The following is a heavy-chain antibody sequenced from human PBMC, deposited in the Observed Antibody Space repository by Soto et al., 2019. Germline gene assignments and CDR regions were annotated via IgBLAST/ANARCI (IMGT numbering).Heavy chain of an antibody. J-gene: IGHJ6*04. CDR2: ISYDGSNK. CDR3: AKTEVAYGDYEETRMDV. V-gene: IGHV3-30*18. D-gene: IGHD4-17*01. Sequence: QVQLVESGGGVVQPGRSLRLSCAASGFTFSSYGMHWVRQAPGKGLEWVAVISYDGSNKYYADSVKGRFTISRDNSKNTLYLQMNSLRAEDTAVYYCAKTEVAYGDYEETRMDVWGKGTTVTVSS. CDR1: GFTFSSYG.